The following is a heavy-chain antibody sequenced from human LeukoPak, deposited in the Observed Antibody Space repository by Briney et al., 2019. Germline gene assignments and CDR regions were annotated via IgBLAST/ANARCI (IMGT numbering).Heavy chain of an antibody. D-gene: IGHD2-15*01. Sequence: SVKVSCKASGGTFSSYAISWVRQAPGQGLEWRGRIIPILGIANYAQKFQGRVTITADKSTSTAYMELSSLRSEDTAVYYWARDPVVDYYYYYGMDVWGQGATVTVSS. CDR1: GGTFSSYA. CDR2: IIPILGIA. CDR3: ARDPVVDYYYYYGMDV. V-gene: IGHV1-69*04. J-gene: IGHJ6*02.